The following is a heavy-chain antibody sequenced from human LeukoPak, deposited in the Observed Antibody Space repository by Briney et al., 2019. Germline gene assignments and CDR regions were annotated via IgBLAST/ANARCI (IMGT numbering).Heavy chain of an antibody. V-gene: IGHV1-69*13. CDR1: GGTFSSYA. Sequence: SVKVSCKASGGTFSSYAISWVRQAPGQGLEWMGGIIPIFGTANYAQKFQGRVTITADESTSTAYMELSSLRSEDTAVYYCARDDYDPYYYYGMDVWGQGTTVTVSS. J-gene: IGHJ6*02. CDR2: IIPIFGTA. D-gene: IGHD4-17*01. CDR3: ARDDYDPYYYYGMDV.